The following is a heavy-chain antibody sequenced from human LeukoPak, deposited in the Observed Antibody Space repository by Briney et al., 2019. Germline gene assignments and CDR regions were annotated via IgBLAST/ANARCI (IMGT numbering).Heavy chain of an antibody. Sequence: PGGSLRLSCAASGFSFSTFWMSWVRQAPGKGLEWVANTKGDDSEKYYVDSAQGRLTISRDNAKNSLYLQMNSLRAEDTAVYYCARSGYNYALDHWGQGTLVIVSS. D-gene: IGHD5-18*01. CDR3: ARSGYNYALDH. CDR2: TKGDDSEK. V-gene: IGHV3-7*01. J-gene: IGHJ1*01. CDR1: GFSFSTFW.